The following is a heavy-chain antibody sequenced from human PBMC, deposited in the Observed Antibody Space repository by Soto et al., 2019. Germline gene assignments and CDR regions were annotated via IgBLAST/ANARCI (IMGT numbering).Heavy chain of an antibody. Sequence: SETLSLTCTVSGGSISSYYWSWIRQPPGKGLEWIGYIYYSGSTNYNPSLKSRVTISVDTSKNQFSLKLSSVTAADTAVYYCASSTPWANWRPFDYWGQGTLVTVSS. CDR1: GGSISSYY. J-gene: IGHJ4*02. D-gene: IGHD1-20*01. CDR3: ASSTPWANWRPFDY. V-gene: IGHV4-59*08. CDR2: IYYSGST.